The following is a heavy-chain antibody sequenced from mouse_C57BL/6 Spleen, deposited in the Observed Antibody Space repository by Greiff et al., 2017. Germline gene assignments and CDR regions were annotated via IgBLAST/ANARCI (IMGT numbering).Heavy chain of an antibody. D-gene: IGHD1-1*01. Sequence: QVQLQQSGAELARPGASVKLSCKASGYTFTSYGISWVKQRTGQGLEWIGEIYPRSGNTYYNEKFKGKATLTADKSSSTAYMELRSLTSEDSAVYFCARGGYYGSSYGAIDYWGQGTSVTVSS. CDR1: GYTFTSYG. CDR2: IYPRSGNT. CDR3: ARGGYYGSSYGAIDY. J-gene: IGHJ4*01. V-gene: IGHV1-81*01.